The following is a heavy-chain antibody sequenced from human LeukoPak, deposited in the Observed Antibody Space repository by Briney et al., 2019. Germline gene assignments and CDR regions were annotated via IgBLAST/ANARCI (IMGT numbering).Heavy chain of an antibody. J-gene: IGHJ6*03. CDR2: IIPIFGTA. CDR1: GGTFSSYA. D-gene: IGHD4-17*01. CDR3: ARTTTTVTTYSYYYYYYMDV. Sequence: SVKVSCKASGGTFSSYAISWVRQAPGQGLEWMGGIIPIFGTANYAQKFQGRVTITADESTSTAYMELSSLRSEDTAVYYCARTTTTVTTYSYYYYYYMDVWGKGTTVTISS. V-gene: IGHV1-69*01.